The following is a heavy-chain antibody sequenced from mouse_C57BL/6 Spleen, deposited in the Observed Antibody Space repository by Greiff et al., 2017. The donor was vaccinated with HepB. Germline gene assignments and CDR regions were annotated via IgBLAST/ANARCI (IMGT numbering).Heavy chain of an antibody. CDR3: ARDNVDF. Sequence: EVQLVESGGGLVKPGGSLKLSCAASGFTFSSYAMSWVRQTPEKRLEWVATISDGGSYTYYPDNVKGRFTISRDNAKNNLYLQMSHLKSEDTAMYYCARDNVDFWGQGTSVTVSS. J-gene: IGHJ4*01. CDR2: ISDGGSYT. CDR1: GFTFSSYA. V-gene: IGHV5-4*01.